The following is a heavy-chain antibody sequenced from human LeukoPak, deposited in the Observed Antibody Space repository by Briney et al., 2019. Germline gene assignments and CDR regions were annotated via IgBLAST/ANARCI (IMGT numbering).Heavy chain of an antibody. V-gene: IGHV3-23*01. CDR3: AMIVVVTGSPVFDY. D-gene: IGHD3-22*01. Sequence: GGSLRLSCAASGFTFSSYAMSWVRQAPGKGLEWVSAISSSGGSTYYADSVKGRFTISRDNSKNTLYLQMNSLRAEDTAVYYCAMIVVVTGSPVFDYWGQGTLVTVSS. J-gene: IGHJ4*02. CDR1: GFTFSSYA. CDR2: ISSSGGST.